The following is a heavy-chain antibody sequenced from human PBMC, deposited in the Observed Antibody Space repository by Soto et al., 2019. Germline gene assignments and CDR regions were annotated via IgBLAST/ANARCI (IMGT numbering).Heavy chain of an antibody. D-gene: IGHD3-10*01. CDR3: AKDYYGSGAINWFDP. Sequence: EVQLLESGGGLVQPGGSLRLSCAASGFTFSSYAMSWVRQAPGKGLKWVSAISGSGGSTYYADSVKGRFTIARDNSKNTLYLQMNSLRAEDTAVYYCAKDYYGSGAINWFDPWGQGTLVTVSS. CDR2: ISGSGGST. J-gene: IGHJ5*02. V-gene: IGHV3-23*01. CDR1: GFTFSSYA.